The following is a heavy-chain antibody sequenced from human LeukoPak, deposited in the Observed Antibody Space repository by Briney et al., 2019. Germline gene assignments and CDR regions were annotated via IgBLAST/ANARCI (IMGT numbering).Heavy chain of an antibody. D-gene: IGHD3-22*01. CDR2: ISYDGSNK. Sequence: GGSLRLSSAASGFTFSSYAMHWVRQAPGKGLEWVAVISYDGSNKYYADSVKGRFTISRDNSKNTLYLQMNSLRAEDTAVYYCASDPYYYDSSGYYDWSYYFDYWGQGTLVTVSS. V-gene: IGHV3-30-3*01. CDR3: ASDPYYYDSSGYYDWSYYFDY. CDR1: GFTFSSYA. J-gene: IGHJ4*02.